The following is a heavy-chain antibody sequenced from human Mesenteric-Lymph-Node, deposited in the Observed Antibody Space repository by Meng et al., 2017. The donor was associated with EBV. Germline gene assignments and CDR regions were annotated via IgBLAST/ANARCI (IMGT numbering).Heavy chain of an antibody. CDR3: GGGYISGVPDFDY. V-gene: IGHV4-34*02. Sequence: QIQLLPWGPGLLKPSETLALTCAVSGGSFSGFYWSWIRQSPGKGLEWIGEINHRRDTNYHPSLKSRVTISLDASKNQFSLKLTSVTAADTAVYYCGGGYISGVPDFDYWGQGTLVTVSS. CDR2: INHRRDT. CDR1: GGSFSGFY. J-gene: IGHJ4*02. D-gene: IGHD3-10*01.